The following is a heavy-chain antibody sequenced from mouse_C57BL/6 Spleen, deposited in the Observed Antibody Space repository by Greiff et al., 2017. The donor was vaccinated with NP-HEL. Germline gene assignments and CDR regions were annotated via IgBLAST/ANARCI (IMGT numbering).Heavy chain of an antibody. D-gene: IGHD2-12*01. CDR3: ARGDYSPYAMDY. CDR1: GYTFTSYW. V-gene: IGHV1-69*01. J-gene: IGHJ4*01. Sequence: VQLQQPGAELVMPGASVKLSCKASGYTFTSYWMHWVKQRPGQGLEWIGEIDPSDSYTNYNQKFKGKSTLTVDKSSSTAYMQLSSLTSEDSAVYYCARGDYSPYAMDYWGQGTSVTVSS. CDR2: IDPSDSYT.